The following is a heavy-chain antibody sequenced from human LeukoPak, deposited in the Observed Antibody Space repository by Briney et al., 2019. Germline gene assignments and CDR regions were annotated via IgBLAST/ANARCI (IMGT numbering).Heavy chain of an antibody. CDR3: ARVGIYGDYGRYFDY. D-gene: IGHD4-17*01. CDR1: GFTVSSNY. CDR2: IYSGGST. V-gene: IGHV3-53*01. Sequence: GGSLRLSCAASGFTVSSNYMSWVRQAPGKGLEWVSVIYSGGSTYYADSVKGRFTISRDNSKNTLYLQMNSLRAEDTALYYCARVGIYGDYGRYFDYWGQGTLVTVSS. J-gene: IGHJ4*02.